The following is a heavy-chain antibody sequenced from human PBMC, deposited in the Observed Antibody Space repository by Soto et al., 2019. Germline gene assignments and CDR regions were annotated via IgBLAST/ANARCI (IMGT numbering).Heavy chain of an antibody. CDR2: ISAYNGNT. Sequence: GASAKVSCKDSGYTFTSYAISWLRQEPRQGLEWMGWISAYNGNTNYAQKLQGRVTMTTDTSTSTAYMELRSLRSDDTAVYYCARASGYCSGGSCYYYYMDVWGKGTTVTGSS. V-gene: IGHV1-18*01. CDR3: ARASGYCSGGSCYYYYMDV. D-gene: IGHD2-15*01. CDR1: GYTFTSYA. J-gene: IGHJ6*03.